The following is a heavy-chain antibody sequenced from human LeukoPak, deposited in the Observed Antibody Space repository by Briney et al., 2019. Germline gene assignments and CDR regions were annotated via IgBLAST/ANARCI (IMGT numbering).Heavy chain of an antibody. J-gene: IGHJ4*02. CDR1: GGSVSSTTYY. CDR3: ARYVVYGSGKYYFDY. CDR2: INYSGST. D-gene: IGHD3-10*01. V-gene: IGHV4-39*01. Sequence: PSETLSLTCTVSGGSVSSTTYYWSWIRQPPGKGLEWIASINYSGSTYYNPSLKSRVTISVDTSENQFSLKLSSVTAADTAVYYCARYVVYGSGKYYFDYWGQAAKVGVSS.